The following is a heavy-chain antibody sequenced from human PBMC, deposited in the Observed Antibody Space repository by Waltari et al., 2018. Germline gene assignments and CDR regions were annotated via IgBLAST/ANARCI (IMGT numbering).Heavy chain of an antibody. CDR1: GGSISSGSYY. J-gene: IGHJ3*02. V-gene: IGHV4-61*02. CDR3: ARAVSVVPAAMRHAFDI. Sequence: QVQLQESGPGLVKPSQTLSLTCTVSGGSISSGSYYWSWIRQPAGKGLEWIGRIYTSGSTNYNPSLKSRVTISVDTSKNQFSLKLSSVTAADTAVYYCARAVSVVPAAMRHAFDIWGQGTMVTVSS. CDR2: IYTSGST. D-gene: IGHD2-2*01.